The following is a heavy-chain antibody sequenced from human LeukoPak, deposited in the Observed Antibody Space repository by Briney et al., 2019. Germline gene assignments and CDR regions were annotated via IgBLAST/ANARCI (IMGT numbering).Heavy chain of an antibody. V-gene: IGHV4-61*02. CDR1: GGSISSGSYY. CDR2: VYTSGST. J-gene: IGHJ4*02. Sequence: PSQTPSLTCTVSGGSISSGSYYWSWIRQPAGKGLEWIGRVYTSGSTNYNPSLKSRVTISVDTSKNQFSLKLSSVTAADTAVYYCARGLRIPPYFDYWGQGTLVTVSS. CDR3: ARGLRIPPYFDY. D-gene: IGHD5-12*01.